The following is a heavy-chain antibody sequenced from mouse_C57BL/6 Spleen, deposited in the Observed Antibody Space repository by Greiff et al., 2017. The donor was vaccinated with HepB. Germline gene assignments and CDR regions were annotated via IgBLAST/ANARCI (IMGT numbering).Heavy chain of an antibody. V-gene: IGHV14-2*01. Sequence: EVQLQQSGAELVKPGASVKLSCTASGFNIKDYYMHWVKQRTEKGLEWIGRIDTEDGETKYAPKFQGKATITADTSSNTAYLQLSILTSDDTAVYYCARSDYGNYPFDYWGQGTTLTVSS. CDR3: ARSDYGNYPFDY. J-gene: IGHJ2*01. CDR2: IDTEDGET. D-gene: IGHD2-1*01. CDR1: GFNIKDYY.